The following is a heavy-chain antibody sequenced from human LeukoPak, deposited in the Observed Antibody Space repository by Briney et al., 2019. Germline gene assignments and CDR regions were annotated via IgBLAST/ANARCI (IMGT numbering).Heavy chain of an antibody. V-gene: IGHV3-23*01. CDR1: GFTLSNYG. Sequence: GGSLRLSCAASGFTLSNYGMNWVRQAPGKGLEWVSAISSDGSTYYADSVKGRFTVSRDNSKNTLYLQMNSLRAEDTAIYYCAKILYGSGYFLLDSWGQGALVTVSS. D-gene: IGHD3-3*01. CDR3: AKILYGSGYFLLDS. J-gene: IGHJ4*02. CDR2: ISSDGST.